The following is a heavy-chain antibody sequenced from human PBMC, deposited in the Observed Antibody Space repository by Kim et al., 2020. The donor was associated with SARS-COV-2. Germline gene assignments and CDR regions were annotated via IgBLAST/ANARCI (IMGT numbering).Heavy chain of an antibody. CDR3: ARQTYSSGWYGWFDP. Sequence: VKGQFTISRDNSKNTLYLQMNSRRAEDTAVYYCARQTYSSGWYGWFDPWGQGTLVTVSS. J-gene: IGHJ5*02. D-gene: IGHD6-19*01. V-gene: IGHV3-30*01.